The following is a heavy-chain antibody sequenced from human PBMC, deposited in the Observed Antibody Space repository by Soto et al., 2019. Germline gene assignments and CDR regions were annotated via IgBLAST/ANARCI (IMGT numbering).Heavy chain of an antibody. V-gene: IGHV3-7*01. CDR2: INQDGSEK. D-gene: IGHD2-2*01. CDR3: ARDVHYCSSTGCYYWFDP. J-gene: IGHJ5*02. CDR1: GFTLSSHW. Sequence: EVQLVESGGALVQPGGSLRLSCAASGFTLSSHWMSWVRQAPGKGLEWVANINQDGSEKNYVDSVKGRFTISRDNAKNSLYLQMNSLRDEDTAVYYCARDVHYCSSTGCYYWFDPWGQGTLVTVSS.